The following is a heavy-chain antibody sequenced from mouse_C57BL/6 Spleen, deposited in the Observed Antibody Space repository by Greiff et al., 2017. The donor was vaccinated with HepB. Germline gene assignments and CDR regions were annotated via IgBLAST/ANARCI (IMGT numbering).Heavy chain of an antibody. Sequence: QVQPQQSGPELVKPGASVKISCKASGYAFSSSWMNWVKQRPGKGLEWIGRIYSGDGDTNYNGKFKGKATLTADKSSSTAYMQLSSLTSEDSAVYFCARADWVFDYWGQGTTLTVSS. V-gene: IGHV1-82*01. CDR3: ARADWVFDY. CDR2: IYSGDGDT. J-gene: IGHJ2*01. CDR1: GYAFSSSW. D-gene: IGHD4-1*01.